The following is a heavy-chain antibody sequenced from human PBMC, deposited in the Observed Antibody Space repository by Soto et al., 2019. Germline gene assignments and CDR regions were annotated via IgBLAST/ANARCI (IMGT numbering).Heavy chain of an antibody. V-gene: IGHV4-59*01. Sequence: QVQLQESGPGLVKPSETLSLTCTVSGGSISSYYWSWIRQPPGKGLEWIGYIYYSGSTNYNPSLKRRVTISVDTSKNQFSLKLSSVTAADTAVYYCARAGIAAAGTFDPWCQGTLVTVSS. CDR2: IYYSGST. J-gene: IGHJ5*02. D-gene: IGHD6-13*01. CDR1: GGSISSYY. CDR3: ARAGIAAAGTFDP.